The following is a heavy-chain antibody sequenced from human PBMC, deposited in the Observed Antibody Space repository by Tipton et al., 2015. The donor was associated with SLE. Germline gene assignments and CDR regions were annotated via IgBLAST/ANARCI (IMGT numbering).Heavy chain of an antibody. J-gene: IGHJ4*02. CDR3: ARLGYYYGSGSD. V-gene: IGHV4-39*01. Sequence: TLSLTCTVSGGSISSSSYYWGWIRQPPGKGLEWIGSIYYSGSTYYNPSLKSRVTISVDTSKNQFSLKLGSVTAADTAVYYCARLGYYYGSGSDWGQGTLVTVSS. CDR2: IYYSGST. D-gene: IGHD3-10*01. CDR1: GGSISSSSYY.